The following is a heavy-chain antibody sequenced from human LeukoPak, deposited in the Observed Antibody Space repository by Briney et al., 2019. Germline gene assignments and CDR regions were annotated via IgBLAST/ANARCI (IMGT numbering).Heavy chain of an antibody. J-gene: IGHJ4*02. D-gene: IGHD1-20*01. V-gene: IGHV3-74*01. CDR2: IKSDGITI. CDR3: LRDLNWSLDQ. CDR1: GFTFSNYM. Sequence: GGSLRLSCAASGFTFSNYMMHWVRQAPGKGLVWVSRIKSDGITITYADFVKGRFTISRDNAKNTLYLQMNSLRAEDTAVYYCLRDLNWSLDQWGQGTLVTVSS.